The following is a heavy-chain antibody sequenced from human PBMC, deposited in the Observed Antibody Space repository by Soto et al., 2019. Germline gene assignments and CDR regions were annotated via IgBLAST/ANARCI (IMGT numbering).Heavy chain of an antibody. CDR2: ISYDGSNK. Sequence: PGWSLRLSCAASGFTFSSYGMHWVRQAPGKVLEWVAVISYDGSNKYYADSVKGRFTISRDNSKNTLYLQMNSLRAEDTAVYYCAKASKIGGVVISYGMDVWGQGTTLTVSS. CDR3: AKASKIGGVVISYGMDV. J-gene: IGHJ6*02. CDR1: GFTFSSYG. D-gene: IGHD3-3*01. V-gene: IGHV3-30*18.